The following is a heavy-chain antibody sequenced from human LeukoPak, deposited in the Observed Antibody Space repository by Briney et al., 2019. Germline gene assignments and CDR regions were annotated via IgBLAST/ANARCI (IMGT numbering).Heavy chain of an antibody. CDR1: GYSISSGYY. J-gene: IGHJ6*03. CDR3: AKSIAPAGTNSCYYMDV. CDR2: NFHSGTA. V-gene: IGHV4-38-2*02. D-gene: IGHD6-13*01. Sequence: PSETLSLTCTVSGYSISSGYYRGWIRQPPGKGLGWIGSNFHSGTAYYNPSLKSRVTISVDASKNQFSLRLSSVTAADAAVYFCAKSIAPAGTNSCYYMDVWGTGTTVTVSS.